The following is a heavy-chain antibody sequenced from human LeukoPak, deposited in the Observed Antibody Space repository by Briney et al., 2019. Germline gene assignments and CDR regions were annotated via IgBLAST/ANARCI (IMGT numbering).Heavy chain of an antibody. CDR3: ARDSLYCGGDCYPDY. Sequence: GASVKVSCKASGYTFTGYYMHWVRQAPGQGLEWMGRINPNSGGTNYAQKFQGGVTMTRDTSISTAYMELSRLRSDDTAVYYCARDSLYCGGDCYPDYWGQGTLVTVSS. D-gene: IGHD2-21*02. CDR2: INPNSGGT. CDR1: GYTFTGYY. V-gene: IGHV1-2*06. J-gene: IGHJ4*02.